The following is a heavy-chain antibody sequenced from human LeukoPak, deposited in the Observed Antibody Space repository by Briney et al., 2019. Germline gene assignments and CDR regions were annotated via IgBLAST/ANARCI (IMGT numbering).Heavy chain of an antibody. CDR3: AKAFAAAAGAFDY. J-gene: IGHJ4*02. D-gene: IGHD6-13*01. CDR1: GFTFDDYA. CDR2: ISWNSGSI. Sequence: GRSLRLSCAASGFTFDDYAMHWVRQAPGKGLEWVSGISWNSGSIGYADSVKGRFTISRDNAKNPLYLRMNSLRAEDTALYYCAKAFAAAAGAFDYWGQGTLVTVSS. V-gene: IGHV3-9*01.